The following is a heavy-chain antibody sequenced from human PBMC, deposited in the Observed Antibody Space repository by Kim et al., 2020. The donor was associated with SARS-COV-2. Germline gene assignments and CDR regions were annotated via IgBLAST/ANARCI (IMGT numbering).Heavy chain of an antibody. CDR2: IDYSGST. CDR3: ARGGWYYEDY. D-gene: IGHD1-7*01. J-gene: IGHJ4*02. CDR1: GAFVSSGSYC. V-gene: IGHV4-61*01. Sequence: SETLSLTCTVSGAFVSSGSYCWSWIRQPPGKGLEWIGFIDYSGSTTYKSSLKSRVTISVDTSKNQVSLKLNSVTAADTAVYYCARGGWYYEDYWGQGTLV.